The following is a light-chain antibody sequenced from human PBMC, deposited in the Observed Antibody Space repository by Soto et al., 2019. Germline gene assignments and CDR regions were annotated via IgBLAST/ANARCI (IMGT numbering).Light chain of an antibody. CDR1: SSDVGGYNY. V-gene: IGLV2-14*01. CDR2: DVS. CDR3: SSYTSSSTLLYX. J-gene: IGLJ1*01. Sequence: QSALTQPASVSGSPGQSITISCTGTSSDVGGYNYVSWYQQHPGKAPKLMIYDVSNRPSGVSNRFSGSKSGNTASLTISGLQAEDEADYYCSSYTSSSTLLYXFGTGXKLTVL.